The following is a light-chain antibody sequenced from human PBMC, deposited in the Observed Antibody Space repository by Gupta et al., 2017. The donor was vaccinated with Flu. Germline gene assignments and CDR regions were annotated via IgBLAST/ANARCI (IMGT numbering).Light chain of an antibody. V-gene: IGKV1-5*03. CDR2: TSS. CDR1: DNINRW. J-gene: IGKJ5*01. CDR3: RQDSSSPIT. Sequence: PSTLSTAVGGRVTITCRASDNINRWLSWYQREPGTAPNLLIYTSSGIHSEVPSRCSGSGSELEFTLTIRRLQPYASSTCFHRQDSSSPITFGQGTRLE.